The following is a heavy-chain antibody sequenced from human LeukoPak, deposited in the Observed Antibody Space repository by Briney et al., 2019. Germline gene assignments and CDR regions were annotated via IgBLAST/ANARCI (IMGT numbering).Heavy chain of an antibody. CDR1: GGSFSGYY. CDR3: ARGRRDIVVVPAAHNWFDP. D-gene: IGHD2-2*01. Sequence: SETLSLTCAVYGGSFSGYYWSWIRQPPGKVLEWIGEINHSGSTNYNPSLKSRVTISVDTSKNQFSLKLSSVTAADTAVYYCARGRRDIVVVPAAHNWFDPWGQGTLVTVSS. CDR2: INHSGST. J-gene: IGHJ5*02. V-gene: IGHV4-34*01.